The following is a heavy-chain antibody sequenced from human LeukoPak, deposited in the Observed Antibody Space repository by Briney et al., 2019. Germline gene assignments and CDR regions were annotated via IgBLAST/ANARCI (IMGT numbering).Heavy chain of an antibody. CDR2: ISGSGGST. CDR3: AKDRGRYCSGGSCVY. D-gene: IGHD2-15*01. J-gene: IGHJ4*02. V-gene: IGHV3-23*01. CDR1: GFTFRSYA. Sequence: GSLRLSCAASGFTFRSYAMSWVRQAPGKGLEWVSAISGSGGSTYYADSVKGRFTISRDNSKNTLYLQMNSLRAEDTAVYYCAKDRGRYCSGGSCVYWGQGTLVTVSS.